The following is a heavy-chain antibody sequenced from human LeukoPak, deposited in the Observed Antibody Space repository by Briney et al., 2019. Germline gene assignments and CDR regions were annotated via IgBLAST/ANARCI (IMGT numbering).Heavy chain of an antibody. V-gene: IGHV6-1*01. CDR2: TYYRSQWFI. Sequence: SQTLSLTCAISGDSVSSDSAAWNWIRQSPSTGLEWLGRTYYRSQWFIDYAVSVKTRITIKADTSRNQFSLELNSVTPEDTGVYDCARGSGYYDTGSFSYVDNWGQGTLVTVSS. J-gene: IGHJ4*02. CDR3: ARGSGYYDTGSFSYVDN. D-gene: IGHD3-22*01. CDR1: GDSVSSDSAA.